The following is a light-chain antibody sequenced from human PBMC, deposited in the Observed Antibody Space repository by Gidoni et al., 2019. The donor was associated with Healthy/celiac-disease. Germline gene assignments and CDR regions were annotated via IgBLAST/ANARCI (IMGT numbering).Light chain of an antibody. CDR2: AAS. V-gene: IGKV1-39*01. J-gene: IGKJ2*01. CDR3: QQSYSTPMYT. Sequence: QMTQSPSSLSASVGDRVTITCRASQSISSYLNWYQQKPGKAPKLLIYAASSLQSGVPSRFSGSGSGTDFTLTISSLQPEDFATYYCQQSYSTPMYTFGQGNKLEIK. CDR1: QSISSY.